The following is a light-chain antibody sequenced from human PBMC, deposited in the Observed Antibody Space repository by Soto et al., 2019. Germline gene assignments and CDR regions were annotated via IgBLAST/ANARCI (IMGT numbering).Light chain of an antibody. J-gene: IGLJ2*01. CDR2: DVN. CDR1: ISDIGGYNF. CDR3: ASYTRSNTLV. V-gene: IGLV2-14*01. Sequence: QSALTQPASVSGSPGQSITISCTGTISDIGGYNFISWYQHHPGNPPTLVIYDVNNRPSVISYRFSGSKSGNTASLTIAGLPADDAADYYCASYTRSNTLVFGGGTKVTVL.